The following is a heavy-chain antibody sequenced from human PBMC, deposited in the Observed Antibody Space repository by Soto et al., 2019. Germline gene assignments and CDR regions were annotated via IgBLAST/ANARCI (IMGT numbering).Heavy chain of an antibody. D-gene: IGHD3-9*01. CDR3: ASASGYRYYYMDV. V-gene: IGHV1-58*02. CDR1: GFTFTSSA. Sequence: SVKVSCKASGFTFTSSAMQWVRQARGQRLEWIGWIVVGSGNTNYAQKFQERVTITRDMSTSTAYMELSGLRSEDTAVYYCASASGYRYYYMDVWGKGTTVTVSS. J-gene: IGHJ6*03. CDR2: IVVGSGNT.